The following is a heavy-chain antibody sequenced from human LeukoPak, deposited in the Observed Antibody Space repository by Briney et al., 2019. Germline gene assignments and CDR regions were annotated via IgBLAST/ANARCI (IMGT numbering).Heavy chain of an antibody. CDR3: ARDNYDILTGYGNY. CDR2: IYYSGST. J-gene: IGHJ4*02. CDR1: GGSISSSSYY. Sequence: SETLSLTCTVSGGSISSSSYYWGWIRQPPGKGLEWIGSIYYSGSTYYNPSLKSRVTISVDTSKNQFSLKLSSVTAADTAMYYCARDNYDILTGYGNYWGQGTLVTVAS. D-gene: IGHD3-9*01. V-gene: IGHV4-39*07.